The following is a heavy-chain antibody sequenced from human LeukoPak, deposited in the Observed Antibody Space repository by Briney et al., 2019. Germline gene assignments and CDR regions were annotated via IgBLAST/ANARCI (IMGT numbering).Heavy chain of an antibody. Sequence: KASETLSLTCTVSGGSISSSSYYWGWIRQPPGKGLEWMGSIYYSGSTYYNPSLKSRVTISVDTSKNQFSLKLSSVTAADTAVYYCARDPVPAAMMRIAYRAFDIWGQGTMVTVSS. CDR1: GGSISSSSYY. CDR3: ARDPVPAAMMRIAYRAFDI. CDR2: IYYSGST. J-gene: IGHJ3*02. D-gene: IGHD2-2*01. V-gene: IGHV4-39*07.